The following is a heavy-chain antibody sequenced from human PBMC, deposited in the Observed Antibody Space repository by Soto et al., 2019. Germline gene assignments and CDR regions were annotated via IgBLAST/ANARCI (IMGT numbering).Heavy chain of an antibody. Sequence: GGSLRLSCAASGFTFDDYAMHWVRQAPGKGLEWVSGISWNSGSIGYADSVKGRFTISRDNAKNSLYLQMNSLRAEDTALYYCAKDGYSSSLLRYYYGMDVWGQGTTVTVSS. J-gene: IGHJ6*02. CDR2: ISWNSGSI. CDR3: AKDGYSSSLLRYYYGMDV. D-gene: IGHD6-13*01. CDR1: GFTFDDYA. V-gene: IGHV3-9*01.